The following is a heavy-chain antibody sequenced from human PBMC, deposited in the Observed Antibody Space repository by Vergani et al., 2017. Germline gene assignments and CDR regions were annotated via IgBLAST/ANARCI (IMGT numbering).Heavy chain of an antibody. CDR1: GGSISSYY. CDR2: IYNSGST. Sequence: QVQLQESGPGLVKPSETLSLTCTVSGGSISSYYWSWIRQPPGKGLEWIGYIYNSGSTNYNPSLKSRVTMSVDTSKNQFSLKLSSVTAADTAVYYCAREPPIILRPEGDNWYFDLWGRGTLVTVSS. V-gene: IGHV4-59*12. CDR3: AREPPIILRPEGDNWYFDL. D-gene: IGHD3-3*01. J-gene: IGHJ2*01.